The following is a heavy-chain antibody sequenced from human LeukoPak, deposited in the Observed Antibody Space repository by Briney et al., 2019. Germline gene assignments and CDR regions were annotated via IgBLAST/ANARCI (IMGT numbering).Heavy chain of an antibody. V-gene: IGHV4-39*01. Sequence: PSETLSLTCTVSGGSISSSSYYWGWIRQPPGKGLEWIGSIYYSGSTYYNPSLKIRVTISVDTSKNQFSLKLSSVTAADTAVYYCARTYYYDSRHDYWGQGTLVTVSS. D-gene: IGHD3-22*01. J-gene: IGHJ4*02. CDR1: GGSISSSSYY. CDR2: IYYSGST. CDR3: ARTYYYDSRHDY.